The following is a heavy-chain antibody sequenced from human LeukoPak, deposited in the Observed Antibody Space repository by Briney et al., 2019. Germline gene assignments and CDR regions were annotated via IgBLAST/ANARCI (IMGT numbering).Heavy chain of an antibody. J-gene: IGHJ4*02. D-gene: IGHD1-26*01. Sequence: ASVKVSCKASGYTSTSYGISWVRQAPGQGLEWMGWMSAYNGNTNYAQKLQGRVTMTTDTSTSTAYMELRSVRSDDTAVYYCARDRSGSYFHWGQGTLVTVSS. CDR3: ARDRSGSYFH. CDR1: GYTSTSYG. V-gene: IGHV1-18*01. CDR2: MSAYNGNT.